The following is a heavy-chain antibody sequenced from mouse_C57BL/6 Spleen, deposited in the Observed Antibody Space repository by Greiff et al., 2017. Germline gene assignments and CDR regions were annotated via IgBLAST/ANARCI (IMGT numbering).Heavy chain of an antibody. V-gene: IGHV5-9-1*02. CDR3: TRGAGSYAMDY. Sequence: EVKVVESGEGLVKPGGSLKLSCAASGFTFSSYAMSWVRQTPEKRLEWVAYISSGGDYIYYADTVKGRFTISRDNARNTLYLQMSSLKSEDTAMYYCTRGAGSYAMDYWGQGTSVTVSS. D-gene: IGHD6-1*01. J-gene: IGHJ4*01. CDR1: GFTFSSYA. CDR2: ISSGGDYI.